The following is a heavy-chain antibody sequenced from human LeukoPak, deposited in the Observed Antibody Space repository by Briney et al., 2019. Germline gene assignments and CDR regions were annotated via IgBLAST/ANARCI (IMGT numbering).Heavy chain of an antibody. J-gene: IGHJ4*02. D-gene: IGHD6-6*01. V-gene: IGHV1-2*02. CDR3: ARVWPSSIAARQDFDY. Sequence: ASVKVSCKASGYTFTGYYMHWVRQAPGQGLEWVGWINPNSGGTNYAQKFQGRVTMTRDTSISTAYMELSRLGSDDTAVYYCARVWPSSIAARQDFDYWGQGTLVTVSS. CDR2: INPNSGGT. CDR1: GYTFTGYY.